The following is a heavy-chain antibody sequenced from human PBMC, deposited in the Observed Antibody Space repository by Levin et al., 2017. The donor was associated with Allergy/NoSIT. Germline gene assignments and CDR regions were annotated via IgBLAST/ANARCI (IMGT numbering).Heavy chain of an antibody. CDR1: GFSFSAYS. J-gene: IGHJ4*02. Sequence: GGSLRLSCAVSGFSFSAYSMNWVRQAPGKGLEWLAYVDGHGTRIFYADSAKGRFTISRDNAQNSLYLPMNRLRAEDSGTYYCVSDLEGYRGVSRFDFWGQGTLVTVSS. CDR2: VDGHGTRI. CDR3: VSDLEGYRGVSRFDF. D-gene: IGHD3-10*01. V-gene: IGHV3-48*01.